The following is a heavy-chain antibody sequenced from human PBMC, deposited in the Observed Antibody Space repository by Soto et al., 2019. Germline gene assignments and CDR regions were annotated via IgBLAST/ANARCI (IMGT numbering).Heavy chain of an antibody. Sequence: SETLSLTCAVSGYSISNGDYWGWIRQAPGKGLEWIGSVYYSGSTHYEPSLRGRIAISVDTLKNQFSLRLTSVTAADTAMYFCARNISTHFDSWGQGIPVTVST. D-gene: IGHD3-9*01. CDR3: ARNISTHFDS. J-gene: IGHJ4*02. CDR2: VYYSGST. CDR1: GYSISNGDY. V-gene: IGHV4-38-2*01.